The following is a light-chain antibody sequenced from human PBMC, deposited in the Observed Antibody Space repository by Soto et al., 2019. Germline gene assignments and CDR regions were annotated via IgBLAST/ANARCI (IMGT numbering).Light chain of an antibody. Sequence: DIQMTQSPSTLSASVGDRVTITCRASQSIGSGLAWYQQKPGKAPKLLIYKASSLESGVPSRFSGSGSGTDFTLTISSLEPEDFAVYYCQQRSNWPRTFGQGTKVDIK. CDR3: QQRSNWPRT. V-gene: IGKV1-5*03. CDR1: QSIGSG. J-gene: IGKJ1*01. CDR2: KAS.